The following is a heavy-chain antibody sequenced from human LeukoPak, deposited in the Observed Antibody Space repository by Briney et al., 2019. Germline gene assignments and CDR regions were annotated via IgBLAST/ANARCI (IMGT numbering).Heavy chain of an antibody. J-gene: IGHJ6*02. D-gene: IGHD6-19*01. CDR2: INHSGST. V-gene: IGHV4-34*01. CDR3: ARGRQWPPFYYYYYGMDV. Sequence: SETLSLTCAVYGGSFSGYYWSWIRQPPGKGLEWIGEINHSGSTNYNPSLKSRVTISVDTSKNQFSLKLSSVTAADTAVYYCARGRQWPPFYYYYYGMDVWGQGTTVTVSS. CDR1: GGSFSGYY.